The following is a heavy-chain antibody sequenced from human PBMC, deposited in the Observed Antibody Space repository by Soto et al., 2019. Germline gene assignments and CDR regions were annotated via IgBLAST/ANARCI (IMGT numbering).Heavy chain of an antibody. Sequence: SETLSLTCSVSGGSINSGRSSWNWIRQSPGKGLEWIAYIYHSGSTYYNPSLKSRVTISVDRSENQFSLKLTSVTAADTAVYYCVRESTTSGPNWFDTWGPGILITVS. J-gene: IGHJ5*02. D-gene: IGHD1-1*01. CDR2: IYHSGST. CDR1: GGSINSGRSS. V-gene: IGHV4-30-2*06. CDR3: VRESTTSGPNWFDT.